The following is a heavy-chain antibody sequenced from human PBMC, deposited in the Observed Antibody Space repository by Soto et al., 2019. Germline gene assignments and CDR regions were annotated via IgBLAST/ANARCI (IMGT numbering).Heavy chain of an antibody. CDR3: WEGVGDSSGSFDY. CDR2: IWYDGSNK. D-gene: IGHD3-22*01. Sequence: PGGSLRLSCAASGFTFSSYGMHWVRQAPGKGLEWVAVIWYDGSNKYYADSVKGRFTISRDNSKNTLYLQMNSLRAEDTAVYYFWEGVGDSSGSFDYWGQGTLVTVSS. V-gene: IGHV3-33*01. J-gene: IGHJ4*02. CDR1: GFTFSSYG.